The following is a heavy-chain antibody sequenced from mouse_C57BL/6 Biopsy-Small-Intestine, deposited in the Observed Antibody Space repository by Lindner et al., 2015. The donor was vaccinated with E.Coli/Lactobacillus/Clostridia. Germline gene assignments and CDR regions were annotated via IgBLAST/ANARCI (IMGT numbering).Heavy chain of an antibody. J-gene: IGHJ2*01. D-gene: IGHD1-3*01. Sequence: VQLQESGPELVKPGASVKLSCKASGYTFTSCDINWVKQRPGQGLEWIGWIYPRDGSTKYNEKFKGKATLTVDTSSSTAYMELHSLTSEDSAVYFCARKGGLTSGYFDYWGQGTTLTVSS. CDR3: ARKGGLTSGYFDY. CDR1: GYTFTSCD. CDR2: IYPRDGST. V-gene: IGHV1-85*01.